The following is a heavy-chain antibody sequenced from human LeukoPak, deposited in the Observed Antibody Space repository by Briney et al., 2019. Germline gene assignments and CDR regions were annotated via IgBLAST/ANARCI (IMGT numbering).Heavy chain of an antibody. J-gene: IGHJ3*02. CDR2: ISSSSSTI. CDR1: GFTFSSYS. D-gene: IGHD2-2*01. V-gene: IGHV3-48*01. Sequence: GGSLRLSCAASGFTFSSYSMNWVRQAPGKGLAWVSYISSSSSTIYYADSVKGRFTISRDNAKNSLYLQMNSLRAEDTAVYYCARVPSTILRASDIWGQGTMVTVSS. CDR3: ARVPSTILRASDI.